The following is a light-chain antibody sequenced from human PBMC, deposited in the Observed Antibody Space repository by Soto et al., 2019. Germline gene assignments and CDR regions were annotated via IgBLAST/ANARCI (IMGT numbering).Light chain of an antibody. CDR3: QQRSNWPRFT. CDR1: QSISTW. CDR2: DAS. J-gene: IGKJ3*01. Sequence: DIQMTQSPSTLSASVGDRVTITCRASQSISTWLAWYQQKPGKAPKLLIYDASSLQSGVPSRFSGSGSGTDFTLTISSLEPEDFAVYYCQQRSNWPRFTFGPGTKVDIK. V-gene: IGKV1-5*01.